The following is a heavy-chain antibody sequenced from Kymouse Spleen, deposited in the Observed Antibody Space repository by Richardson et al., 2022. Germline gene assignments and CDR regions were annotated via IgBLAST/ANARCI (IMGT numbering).Heavy chain of an antibody. J-gene: IGHJ6*02. CDR1: GGSISSGGYY. CDR2: IYYSGST. V-gene: IGHV4-31*03. Sequence: QVQLQESGPGLVKPSQTLSLTCTVSGGSISSGGYYWSWIRQHPGKGLEWIGYIYYSGSTYYNPSLKSRVTISVDTSKNQFSLKLSSVTAADTAVYYCARDAPYYDILTGLAYYYYYGMDVWGQGTTVTVSS. CDR3: ARDAPYYDILTGLAYYYYYGMDV. D-gene: IGHD3-9*01.